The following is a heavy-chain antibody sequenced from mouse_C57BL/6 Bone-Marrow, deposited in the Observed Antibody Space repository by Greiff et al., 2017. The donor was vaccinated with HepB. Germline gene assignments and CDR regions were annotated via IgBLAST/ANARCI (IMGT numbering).Heavy chain of an antibody. CDR1: GYTFTSYW. CDR2: INPSNGGT. V-gene: IGHV1-53*01. D-gene: IGHD2-3*01. J-gene: IGHJ4*01. CDR3: ERWGWLLFYYAMDY. Sequence: VQLQESGAELVRPGASVKLSCKASGYTFTSYWMHWVKQRPGQGLEWIGNINPSNGGTNYNEKFKSKATLTVDKSSSTAYMQLSSLTSEDSAVYYCERWGWLLFYYAMDYWGQGTSVTVSS.